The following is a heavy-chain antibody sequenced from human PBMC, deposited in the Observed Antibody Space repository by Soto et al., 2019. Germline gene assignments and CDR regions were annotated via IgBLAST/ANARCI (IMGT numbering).Heavy chain of an antibody. J-gene: IGHJ3*02. CDR2: ISSSSSYI. CDR1: GFTFSSYS. CDR3: ARDSPSGYYDSSGYYWDAFDI. D-gene: IGHD3-22*01. V-gene: IGHV3-21*01. Sequence: PGGSLRLSCAASGFTFSSYSMNWVRQAPGKGLEWVSSISSSSSYIYYADSVKGRFTISRDNAKNSLYLQMNSLRAEDKAVYYCARDSPSGYYDSSGYYWDAFDIWGQGTMVTVSS.